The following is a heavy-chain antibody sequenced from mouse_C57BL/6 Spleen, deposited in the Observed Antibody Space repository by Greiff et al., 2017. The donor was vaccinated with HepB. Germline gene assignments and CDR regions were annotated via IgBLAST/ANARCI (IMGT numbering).Heavy chain of an antibody. J-gene: IGHJ4*01. V-gene: IGHV1-53*01. CDR3: ARLDPYYYGSSLYAMDY. CDR1: GYTFTSYW. CDR2: INPSNGGT. D-gene: IGHD1-1*01. Sequence: VQLQQPGTELVKPGASVKLSCKASGYTFTSYWMHWVKQRPGQGLEWIGNINPSNGGTNYNEKFKSKATLTVDKSSSTAYMQLSSLTSEDSAVYYCARLDPYYYGSSLYAMDYWGQGTSVTVSS.